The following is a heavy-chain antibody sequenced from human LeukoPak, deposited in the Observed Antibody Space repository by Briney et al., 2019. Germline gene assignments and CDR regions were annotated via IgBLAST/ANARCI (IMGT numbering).Heavy chain of an antibody. V-gene: IGHV1-46*03. Sequence: ASAKVSCKACVYTFTSYYMHWVRQAPGQGLEWMGITNPSGGSTSYAQKYQGRVTMNRHTSTSTVYMELSSLRSEDTAVYYCAREPYYYESSGTHAFDIWGEGTMVTVSS. CDR3: AREPYYYESSGTHAFDI. J-gene: IGHJ3*02. CDR1: VYTFTSYY. CDR2: TNPSGGST. D-gene: IGHD3-22*01.